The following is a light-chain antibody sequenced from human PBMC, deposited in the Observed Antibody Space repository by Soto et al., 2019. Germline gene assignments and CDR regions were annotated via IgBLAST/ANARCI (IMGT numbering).Light chain of an antibody. CDR1: SSDVGGYKY. J-gene: IGLJ1*01. V-gene: IGLV2-8*01. CDR3: SSYAGINNLGV. CDR2: EVN. Sequence: QSVLTQRPSASGSPGQSVTISCTGTSSDVGGYKYVSWYQQHPGKAPKLMIFEVNKRPSGVPDRFSGSKSGNTASPTVSGLQAEDEADYYCSSYAGINNLGVFGTGTKLTVL.